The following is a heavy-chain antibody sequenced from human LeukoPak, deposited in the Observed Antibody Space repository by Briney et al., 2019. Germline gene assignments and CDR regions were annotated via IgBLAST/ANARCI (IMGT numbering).Heavy chain of an antibody. CDR2: INEDGTIK. J-gene: IGHJ3*02. CDR3: ARDSGYNAFDI. D-gene: IGHD5-18*01. CDR1: GFTFSTSW. V-gene: IGHV3-7*01. Sequence: GGSLRLSCAASGFTFSTSWMTWVRQAPGKELEWLGNINEDGTIKNYVDSVKGRFTTSRDNARNSLFLQMLSLRADDTAVYYCARDSGYNAFDIWGLGTMVTVSS.